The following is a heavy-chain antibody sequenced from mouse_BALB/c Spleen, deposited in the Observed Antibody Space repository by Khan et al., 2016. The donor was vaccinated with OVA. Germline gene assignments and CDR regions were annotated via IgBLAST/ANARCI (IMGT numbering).Heavy chain of an antibody. Sequence: EVQLQESGPELVKPGASVKISCKASGYSFTGYFMHWVMQSHGKSLEWIGRINPHFGETFYNQKFVGKVTLTVDESASTAHMELRSLASEDSAVYYCARIYCCDFDYWGQGTTLTVSS. CDR2: INPHFGET. V-gene: IGHV1-20*02. D-gene: IGHD2-1*01. J-gene: IGHJ2*01. CDR3: ARIYCCDFDY. CDR1: GYSFTGYF.